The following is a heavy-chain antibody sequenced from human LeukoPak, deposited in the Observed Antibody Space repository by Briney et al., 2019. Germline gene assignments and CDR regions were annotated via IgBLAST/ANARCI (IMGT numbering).Heavy chain of an antibody. CDR3: AREHRDYVGDGYYYGC. Sequence: AETLSLTCTGSGGSSTNYDWSCIRQPAGKGLGWSGRIYASGISDYNRSLRSPGILLVDTSKNHFSLKLCPVTAADTAVYFCAREHRDYVGDGYYYGCWGQGTLVTVSS. CDR1: GGSSTNYD. CDR2: IYASGIS. D-gene: IGHD3-22*01. V-gene: IGHV4-4*07. J-gene: IGHJ4*02.